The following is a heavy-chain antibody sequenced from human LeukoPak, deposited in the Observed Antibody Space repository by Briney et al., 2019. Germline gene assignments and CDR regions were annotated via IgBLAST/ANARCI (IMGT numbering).Heavy chain of an antibody. V-gene: IGHV3-23*01. J-gene: IGHJ4*02. CDR1: GYTYNDFA. Sequence: GGSLSLSCAASGYTYNDFAKTWLRQAPGKGLEWVSVISGSGDATYYADSVKGRFTISRDSTKNTLYLQMNSLRPDDAAVYYCANGVDYWGQGTLVTVSS. CDR3: ANGVDY. CDR2: ISGSGDAT. D-gene: IGHD3-10*01.